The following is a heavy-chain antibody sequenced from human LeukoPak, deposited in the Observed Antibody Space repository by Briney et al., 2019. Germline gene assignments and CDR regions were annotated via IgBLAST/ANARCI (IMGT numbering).Heavy chain of an antibody. CDR1: GGSISSFS. Sequence: PSETLSLTCTVSGGSISSFSCSWIRQPPGKGLEWIGYIYYSGSTNYNPSLKSRVTISADTSKNQFSLKLSSVTAADTAVYYCARDLYYYGSGSYYKLLDYWGQGTLVTVSS. D-gene: IGHD3-10*01. V-gene: IGHV4-59*12. CDR2: IYYSGST. CDR3: ARDLYYYGSGSYYKLLDY. J-gene: IGHJ4*02.